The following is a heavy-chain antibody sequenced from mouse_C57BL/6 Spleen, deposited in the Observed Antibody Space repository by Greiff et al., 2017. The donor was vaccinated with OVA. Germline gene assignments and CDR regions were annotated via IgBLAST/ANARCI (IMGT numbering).Heavy chain of an antibody. V-gene: IGHV1-61*01. J-gene: IGHJ4*01. Sequence: VKLKQPGAELVRPGSSVKLSCKASGYTFTSYWMDWVKQRPGQGLEWIGNIYPSDSETHYNQKFKDKATLTVDKSSSTAYMQLSSLTSEDSAVYYCARGGYSYYAMDYWGQGTSVTVSS. CDR1: GYTFTSYW. CDR3: ARGGYSYYAMDY. CDR2: IYPSDSET.